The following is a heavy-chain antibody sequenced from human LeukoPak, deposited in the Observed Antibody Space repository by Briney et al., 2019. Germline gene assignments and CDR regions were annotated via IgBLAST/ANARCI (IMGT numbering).Heavy chain of an antibody. Sequence: SGTLSLTCAVYGGSFSGYYWSWIRQPPGKGLEWIGEINHSGSTNYNPSLKSRVTISVDTSKNQFSLKLSSVTAADTAVYYCARGWGGYNDYWGQGTLVTVSS. CDR1: GGSFSGYY. J-gene: IGHJ4*02. V-gene: IGHV4-34*01. D-gene: IGHD3-16*01. CDR2: INHSGST. CDR3: ARGWGGYNDY.